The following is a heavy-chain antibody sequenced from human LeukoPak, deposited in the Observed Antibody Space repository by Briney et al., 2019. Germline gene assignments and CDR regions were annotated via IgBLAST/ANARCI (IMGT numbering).Heavy chain of an antibody. Sequence: GGSLRLSCAASGFTFSSYAMHWVRQAPGKGLEWVAVISYDGSNKYYADSVKGRFTISRDNSKNTLYLQMNSLRAEDTAVYYCAKDRRPTDYDILTGYENDAFDIWGQGTMVTVSS. J-gene: IGHJ3*02. V-gene: IGHV3-30*04. D-gene: IGHD3-9*01. CDR1: GFTFSSYA. CDR3: AKDRRPTDYDILTGYENDAFDI. CDR2: ISYDGSNK.